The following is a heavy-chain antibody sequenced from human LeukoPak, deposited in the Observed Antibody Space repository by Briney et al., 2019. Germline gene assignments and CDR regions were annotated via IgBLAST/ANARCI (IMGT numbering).Heavy chain of an antibody. D-gene: IGHD6-13*01. V-gene: IGHV3-74*01. J-gene: IGHJ4*02. CDR2: INSDGSST. CDR1: GFTFSSYG. Sequence: GRSLRLSCAASGFTFSSYGMHWVRQAPGKGLVWVSRINSDGSSTSYADSVKGRFTISRDNAKNTVYLQVSSLRAEDTAVYYCARGGSYSSSWYDYWGQGTLVTVSS. CDR3: ARGGSYSSSWYDY.